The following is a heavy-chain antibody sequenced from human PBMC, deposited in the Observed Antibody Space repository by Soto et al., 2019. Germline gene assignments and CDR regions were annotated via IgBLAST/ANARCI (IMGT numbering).Heavy chain of an antibody. CDR3: ARGSRSSSWYFDY. D-gene: IGHD6-13*01. Sequence: SETLSLTCTVSGGSISSYYWSWIRQPPGKGLEWIGYIYYSGSTNYTPSLKSRVTISDDTSKKQSSLKLSSVSAADAAVYYCARGSRSSSWYFDYWGQGTLVTVSS. J-gene: IGHJ4*02. V-gene: IGHV4-59*01. CDR2: IYYSGST. CDR1: GGSISSYY.